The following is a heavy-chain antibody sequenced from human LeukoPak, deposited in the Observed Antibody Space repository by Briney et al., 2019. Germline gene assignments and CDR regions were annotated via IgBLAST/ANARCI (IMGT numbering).Heavy chain of an antibody. V-gene: IGHV4-31*11. CDR2: IYYSGST. CDR3: ARELRRYFDL. CDR1: GGSISSGGYY. Sequence: SQTLSLTCAVSGGSISSGGYYWSWIRQHPGKGLEWIGYIYYSGSTYYNPSLKSRVTISVDTSKNQFSLKLSSVTAADTAVYYCARELRRYFDLWGRGTLVTVSS. J-gene: IGHJ2*01.